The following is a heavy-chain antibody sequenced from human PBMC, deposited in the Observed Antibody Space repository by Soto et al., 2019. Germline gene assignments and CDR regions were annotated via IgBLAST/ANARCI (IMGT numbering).Heavy chain of an antibody. CDR3: ARGKAYDFWSGYYFDY. V-gene: IGHV3-53*01. CDR1: GFCVSSNY. J-gene: IGHJ4*02. Sequence: GGSLRLLSASSGFCVSSNYMSWVRQAPGKGLEWVSVIYSGGSTYYADSVKGRFTISRDNSRNTLYLQMNSLRAEDTAVYYCARGKAYDFWSGYYFDYWGQGTLVTVSS. CDR2: IYSGGST. D-gene: IGHD3-3*01.